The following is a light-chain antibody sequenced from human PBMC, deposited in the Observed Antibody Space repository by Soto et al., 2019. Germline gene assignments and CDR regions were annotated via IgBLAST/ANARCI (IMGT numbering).Light chain of an antibody. V-gene: IGLV2-11*01. Sequence: QSVLTQPRSVSGSPGQSVTISCTGTSSDIGAYNYVSWYQQHPGKVPKLMLYDVSKRPSGVPDRFSGPKSGNTASLTISGLQADDEADYYCCSYAGAYIYVFATGTKVTVL. CDR3: CSYAGAYIYV. CDR2: DVS. J-gene: IGLJ1*01. CDR1: SSDIGAYNY.